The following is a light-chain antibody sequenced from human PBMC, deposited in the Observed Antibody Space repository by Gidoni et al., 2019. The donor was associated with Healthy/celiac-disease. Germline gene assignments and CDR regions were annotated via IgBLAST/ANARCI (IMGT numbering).Light chain of an antibody. Sequence: DIQMTQSPSSLSASVGDRVTITCQASQDISNYLNWYQQKPGKATKLLIYDASNVETGVPSRFSGSGSGTDFTFTISSLQPEDIATYYCQQYDNLPTFGQGTRLEIK. V-gene: IGKV1-33*01. CDR3: QQYDNLPT. J-gene: IGKJ5*01. CDR1: QDISNY. CDR2: DAS.